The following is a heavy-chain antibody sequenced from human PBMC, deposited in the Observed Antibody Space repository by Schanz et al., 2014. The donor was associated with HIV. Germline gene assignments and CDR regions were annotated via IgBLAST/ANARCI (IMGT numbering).Heavy chain of an antibody. D-gene: IGHD3-10*01. Sequence: QVQLHQWGAGLLKPSETLSLTCAVYGGSFSAYYWSWIRQPPGKGLEWIGEINHRGITNYNPSLESRVTISMDTSKNQFSLKLNSATAADTATYYCARGPWAGSRSYPLDYWGQGTLVTVSS. J-gene: IGHJ4*02. CDR2: INHRGIT. V-gene: IGHV4-34*01. CDR3: ARGPWAGSRSYPLDY. CDR1: GGSFSAYY.